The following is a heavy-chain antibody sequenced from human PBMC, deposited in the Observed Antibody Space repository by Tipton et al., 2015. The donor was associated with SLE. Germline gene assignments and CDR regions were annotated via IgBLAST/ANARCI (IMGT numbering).Heavy chain of an antibody. V-gene: IGHV4-59*11. CDR1: GGSIDYHY. CDR2: IHYSGKT. Sequence: TLSLTCTVSGGSIDYHYWSWIRQTPGKGLEYIGFIHYSGKTDSHPSLKSRVTMSVDTSKNQFSLRLGSVTTADTAVYYCARGFLEMFDPWGPGTLVTVSS. CDR3: ARGFLEMFDP. D-gene: IGHD3-3*01. J-gene: IGHJ5*02.